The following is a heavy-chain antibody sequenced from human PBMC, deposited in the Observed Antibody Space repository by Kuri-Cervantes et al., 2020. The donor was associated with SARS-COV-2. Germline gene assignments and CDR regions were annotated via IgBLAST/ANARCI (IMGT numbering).Heavy chain of an antibody. CDR2: ISYDGSNK. J-gene: IGHJ5*02. CDR3: AKDGGGLPVPAYNWFDP. V-gene: IGHV3-30*18. D-gene: IGHD2-2*01. CDR1: GFTFSSYS. Sequence: GESLKISCAASGFTFSSYSMNWVRQAPGKGLEWVAVISYDGSNKYYADSVKGRFTISRDNSKNTLYLQMNSLRAEDTAVYYCAKDGGGLPVPAYNWFDPWGQGTLVTVSS.